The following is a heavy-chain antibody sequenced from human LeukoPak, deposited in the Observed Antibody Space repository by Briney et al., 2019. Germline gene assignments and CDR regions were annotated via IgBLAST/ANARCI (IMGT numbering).Heavy chain of an antibody. Sequence: PSETLSLTCAVYGGSNSGYYWSLIRQPAGKGLEWIGEINHSGSTNYNPSLKSRVTISVDTSKNQFSLKLSSVTAADTAVYYCARGNGNTVLLDYYDSSGYYRSFDYWGQGTLVTVSS. D-gene: IGHD3-22*01. J-gene: IGHJ4*02. CDR3: ARGNGNTVLLDYYDSSGYYRSFDY. CDR2: INHSGST. CDR1: GGSNSGYY. V-gene: IGHV4-34*01.